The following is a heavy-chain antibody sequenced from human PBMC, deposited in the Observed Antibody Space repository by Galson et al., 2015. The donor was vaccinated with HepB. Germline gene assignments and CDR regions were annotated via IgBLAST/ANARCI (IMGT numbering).Heavy chain of an antibody. J-gene: IGHJ5*02. Sequence: SVKVSCKASGYTFISYYMHWWRQPPGQGLEWMGIINPSGGSTSYAQKFQGRVTMTRDTSTSTVYMELSSLRSEDTAVYYCARRYCSSTSCHSNWFDPWGQGTLVTVSS. CDR2: INPSGGST. D-gene: IGHD2-2*01. V-gene: IGHV1-46*01. CDR1: GYTFISYY. CDR3: ARRYCSSTSCHSNWFDP.